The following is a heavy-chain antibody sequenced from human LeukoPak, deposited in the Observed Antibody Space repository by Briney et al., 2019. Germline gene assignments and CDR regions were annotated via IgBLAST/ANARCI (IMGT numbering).Heavy chain of an antibody. CDR2: IYDNGST. V-gene: IGHV4-39*01. CDR1: GGSISRSSYY. D-gene: IGHD2-21*01. Sequence: SETLSLTCTVSGGSISRSSYYWAPIRQPPGKVMEWVGSIYDNGSTYYHPSLKSRVTISVDTYNNQFSLKLRAVTAADTAVYYCARLIRGGPFDYWGQGTLVTVSS. J-gene: IGHJ4*02. CDR3: ARLIRGGPFDY.